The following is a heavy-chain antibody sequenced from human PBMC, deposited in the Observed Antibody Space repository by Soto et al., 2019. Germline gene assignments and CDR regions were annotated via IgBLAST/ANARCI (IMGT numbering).Heavy chain of an antibody. CDR1: GFTFSSYS. Sequence: EVQLVESGGGLVKPGGSLRLSCAASGFTFSSYSMNWVRQAPGKGLEWVSSISSSSSYIYYADSVKGRFTISRDNAKNSLYLQMNSVRAEHTAVYYCARDYVDSSGYYCNFDYWGQGTLVTVSS. J-gene: IGHJ4*02. CDR2: ISSSSSYI. V-gene: IGHV3-21*01. CDR3: ARDYVDSSGYYCNFDY. D-gene: IGHD3-22*01.